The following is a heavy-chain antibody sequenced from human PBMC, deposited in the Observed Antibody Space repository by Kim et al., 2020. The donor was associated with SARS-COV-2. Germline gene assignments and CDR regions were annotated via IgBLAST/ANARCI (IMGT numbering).Heavy chain of an antibody. CDR1: GGTFSSYA. J-gene: IGHJ6*02. D-gene: IGHD3-3*01. CDR3: AQTRITIFGVVIHYYYYGMDV. V-gene: IGHV1-69*04. CDR2: IIPILGIA. Sequence: SVKVSCKASGGTFSSYAISWVRQAPGQGLEWMGRIIPILGIANYAQKFQGRVTITADKSTSTAYMELSSLRSEDTAVYYCAQTRITIFGVVIHYYYYGMDVWGQGTTVTVSS.